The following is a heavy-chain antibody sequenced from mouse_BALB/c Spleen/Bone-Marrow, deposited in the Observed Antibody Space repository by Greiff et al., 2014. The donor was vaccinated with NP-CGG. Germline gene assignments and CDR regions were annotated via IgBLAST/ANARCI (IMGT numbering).Heavy chain of an antibody. CDR1: GYTFTTYW. D-gene: IGHD2-4*01. J-gene: IGHJ1*01. Sequence: VQLQQSGAELAKPGASVKMSCKASGYTFTTYWIHWVKQRPGQGLEWIGYINPSTGNTEYNQKFRDRATLTADKSSSTTYMQLRSLTSEDSAVYYCARGLRDWYFDVWGAGTTVTVSS. V-gene: IGHV1-7*01. CDR2: INPSTGNT. CDR3: ARGLRDWYFDV.